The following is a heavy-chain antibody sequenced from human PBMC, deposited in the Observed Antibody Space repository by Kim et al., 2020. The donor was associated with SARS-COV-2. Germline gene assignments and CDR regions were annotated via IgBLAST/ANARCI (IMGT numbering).Heavy chain of an antibody. Sequence: GGSLRLSCAASGFTFSSYWMSWVRQAPGKGLEWVANIKQDGSEKYYVDSVKGRFTISRDNAKNSLYLQMNSLRAEDTAVYYCASGGSGCYRGWYFDLWGRGTLVTVSS. J-gene: IGHJ2*01. CDR2: IKQDGSEK. CDR1: GFTFSSYW. D-gene: IGHD3-10*01. V-gene: IGHV3-7*03. CDR3: ASGGSGCYRGWYFDL.